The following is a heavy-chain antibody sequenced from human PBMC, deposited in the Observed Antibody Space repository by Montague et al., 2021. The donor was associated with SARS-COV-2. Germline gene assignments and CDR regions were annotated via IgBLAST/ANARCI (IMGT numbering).Heavy chain of an antibody. CDR2: INHSGST. V-gene: IGHV4-34*01. Sequence: SETLSLTCAVYGGSFSGYHWSWIRQPPGKGLEWIGEINHSGSTNYNPSLKSRVTISVDTSKNQFSLKLSSVTAADTAVYYCARDAYYFGPGRENHGAFDPWGKGILVTVSS. CDR1: GGSFSGYH. CDR3: ARDAYYFGPGRENHGAFDP. D-gene: IGHD2/OR15-2a*01. J-gene: IGHJ5*02.